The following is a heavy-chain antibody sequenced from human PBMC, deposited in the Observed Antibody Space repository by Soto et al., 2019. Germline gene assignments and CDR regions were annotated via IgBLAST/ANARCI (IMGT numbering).Heavy chain of an antibody. CDR2: VYFSGST. CDR1: GASLHSGDSN. CDR3: GRAHGDFFHIDS. V-gene: IGHV4-30-4*01. D-gene: IGHD4-17*01. Sequence: QLHLMESGPGLVKPSQTLSLTCTVSGASLHSGDSNWSWIRQPPGKGLEWIGYVYFSGSTYYDPSFRGRVSLSADMSRNQFSLKLTSVTVADTAVYFCGRAHGDFFHIDSWGQGTLVTVSS. J-gene: IGHJ4*02.